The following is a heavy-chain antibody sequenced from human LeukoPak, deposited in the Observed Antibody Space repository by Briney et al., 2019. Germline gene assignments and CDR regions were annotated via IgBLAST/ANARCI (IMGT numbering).Heavy chain of an antibody. CDR3: ATGRNGVVPAPILGVGPWYNYHYMDV. V-gene: IGHV4-34*01. CDR2: IDHSGTT. CDR1: GGSFSGYY. D-gene: IGHD2-2*02. J-gene: IGHJ6*03. Sequence: SETLSLTCVVYGGSFSGYYWSWIRQPPGKGLEWIGEIDHSGTTNYNLSLKSRVTMSVDTSKNQFSLMVSSVTAADTAVYYCATGRNGVVPAPILGVGPWYNYHYMDVWGKGTTVTVSS.